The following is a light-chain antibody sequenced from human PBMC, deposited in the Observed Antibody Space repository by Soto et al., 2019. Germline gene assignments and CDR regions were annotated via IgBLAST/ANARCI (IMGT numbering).Light chain of an antibody. Sequence: QSVLPQPASVSGSPGQSITISCTGTSSDVGSYNLVSWYQQHPGKAPKLMIYEVSKRPSLVSNRFSGSKSGNTASLTISGLQAEDEADYYCCSYAGSKVFGTGTKVTVL. V-gene: IGLV2-23*02. CDR3: CSYAGSKV. CDR2: EVS. J-gene: IGLJ1*01. CDR1: SSDVGSYNL.